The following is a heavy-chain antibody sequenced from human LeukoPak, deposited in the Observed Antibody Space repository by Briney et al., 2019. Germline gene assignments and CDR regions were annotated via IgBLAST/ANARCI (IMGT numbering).Heavy chain of an antibody. V-gene: IGHV3-53*01. D-gene: IGHD3-10*01. J-gene: IGHJ2*01. CDR3: ARVGVGDHFHWYFDL. Sequence: PGGSLRLSCAASGFTASTTYMTCGRQAPGKGLESGSILYSGSDTYYADSVTGRFTISRDNSKNTLFLEMDSLRAEDTAVYYCARVGVGDHFHWYFDLWGRGTLVTVSS. CDR2: LYSGSDT. CDR1: GFTASTTY.